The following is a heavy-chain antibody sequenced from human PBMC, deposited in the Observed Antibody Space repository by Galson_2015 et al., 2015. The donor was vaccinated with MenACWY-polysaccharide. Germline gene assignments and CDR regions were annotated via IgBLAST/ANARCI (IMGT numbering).Heavy chain of an antibody. CDR2: ISYDGSNK. D-gene: IGHD3-10*01. V-gene: IGHV3-30*18. CDR3: AEDRPRRGLSVFYYGMDV. CDR1: GFIFSDYA. J-gene: IGHJ6*02. Sequence: SLRLSCAVSGFIFSDYAIHWVRQAPGKGLEWLAVISYDGSNKYYLESVKGRFTISRDNSKDMVYLHMNSLRCEDTAVYFCAEDRPRRGLSVFYYGMDVWGRVTTVIVSS.